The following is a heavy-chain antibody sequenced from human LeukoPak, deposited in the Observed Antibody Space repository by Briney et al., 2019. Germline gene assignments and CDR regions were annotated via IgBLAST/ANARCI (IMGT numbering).Heavy chain of an antibody. CDR3: ARHGDSIAAAGWYNWFDP. CDR1: GGSISSGSYY. J-gene: IGHJ5*02. V-gene: IGHV4-61*02. D-gene: IGHD6-13*01. Sequence: PSQTLSLTCTVSGGSISSGSYYWSWIRQPAGKGLEWIGRIYTSGSTNYNPSLKSRVTISVDTSKNQFSLKLSSVTAADTAVYYCARHGDSIAAAGWYNWFDPWGQGTLVTVSS. CDR2: IYTSGST.